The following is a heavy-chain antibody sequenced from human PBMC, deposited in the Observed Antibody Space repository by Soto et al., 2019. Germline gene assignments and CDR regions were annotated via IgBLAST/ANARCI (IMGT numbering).Heavy chain of an antibody. Sequence: QVQLVQSGAEVKKPGSSVKVSCKASGGTFSSYTISWVRQAPGQGLEWMGRIIPILGIANYAQKFQGRVTXTXXKSTSTAYMELSSLRSEDTAVYYCARERGVADFDYWGQGTLVTVSS. V-gene: IGHV1-69*08. CDR1: GGTFSSYT. CDR2: IIPILGIA. D-gene: IGHD3-10*01. CDR3: ARERGVADFDY. J-gene: IGHJ4*02.